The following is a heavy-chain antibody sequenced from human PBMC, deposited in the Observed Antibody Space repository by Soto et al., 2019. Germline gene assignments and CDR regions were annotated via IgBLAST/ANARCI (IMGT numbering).Heavy chain of an antibody. J-gene: IGHJ3*02. CDR3: AKTANGWFSAFDI. D-gene: IGHD6-19*01. Sequence: EVPLLESGGGLVQPGGSLRLSCAASGFTFSSYAMSWVRQAPGKGLEWVSAISGSGGTTYYADSVKGRLTFSRDNSKNTLYLQMNSLRAEDTAVYYCAKTANGWFSAFDIWGQGTMVTVSS. CDR1: GFTFSSYA. CDR2: ISGSGGTT. V-gene: IGHV3-23*01.